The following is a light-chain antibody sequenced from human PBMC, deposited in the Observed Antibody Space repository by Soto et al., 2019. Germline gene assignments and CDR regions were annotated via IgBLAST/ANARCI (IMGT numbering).Light chain of an antibody. J-gene: IGKJ4*01. CDR2: LSS. Sequence: DIVMTQSPLSLPVTPGEPASTSCRSSQSLLDSNGYNYLDWYLQKPGQSPHLLIFLSSHRASGVPDRFSGSGSGTEFTLKISRVEAEDVGVYYCMQALQTPLTFGEGTKVEIK. CDR1: QSLLDSNGYNY. V-gene: IGKV2-28*01. CDR3: MQALQTPLT.